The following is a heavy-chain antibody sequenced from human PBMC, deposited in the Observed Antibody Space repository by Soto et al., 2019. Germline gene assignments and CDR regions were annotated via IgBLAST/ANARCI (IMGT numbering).Heavy chain of an antibody. J-gene: IGHJ4*02. Sequence: ASETLSLTCTVSGGSISSYYWSWIRQPPGKGLEWIGYIYYSGSTNYNPSLKSRVTISVDTSKNQLSLKLSFVTAADTAVYYCARTPTAMVFPFDYWGQGTLVTVSS. V-gene: IGHV4-59*08. CDR2: IYYSGST. CDR3: ARTPTAMVFPFDY. D-gene: IGHD5-18*01. CDR1: GGSISSYY.